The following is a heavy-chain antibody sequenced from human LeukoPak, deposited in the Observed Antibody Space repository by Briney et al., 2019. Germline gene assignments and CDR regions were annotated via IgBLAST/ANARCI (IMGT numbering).Heavy chain of an antibody. D-gene: IGHD3-16*01. CDR2: IWYDGSNK. V-gene: IGHV3-33*01. J-gene: IGHJ4*02. Sequence: GRSLRLSCAASGFTFSSYGMHWVRQAPGKGLEWVAIIWYDGSNKYYADSVKGRFTISRDNSKNTLYLQMSSLRAKDTALYYCARDRGQFAAAFDYWGQGTLVTVSS. CDR3: ARDRGQFAAAFDY. CDR1: GFTFSSYG.